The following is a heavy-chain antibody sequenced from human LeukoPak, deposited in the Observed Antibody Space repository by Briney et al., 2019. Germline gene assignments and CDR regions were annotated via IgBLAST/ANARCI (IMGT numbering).Heavy chain of an antibody. CDR2: IKQDGSEK. Sequence: LTGGSLRLSCAASGFTFSSYWMSWVRQAPGKGLEWVANIKQDGSEKYYVDSVKGRFTISRDNAKNSLYLQMNGLRAEDTAVYYCARKGIEGILWFGELHAFDIWGQGTMVTVSS. V-gene: IGHV3-7*01. CDR1: GFTFSSYW. J-gene: IGHJ3*02. CDR3: ARKGIEGILWFGELHAFDI. D-gene: IGHD3-10*01.